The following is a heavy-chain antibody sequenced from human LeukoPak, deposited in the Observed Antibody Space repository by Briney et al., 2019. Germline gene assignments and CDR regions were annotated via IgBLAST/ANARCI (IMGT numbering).Heavy chain of an antibody. CDR1: GGSISSYY. CDR3: ARPLSISGYYYDAFDI. J-gene: IGHJ3*02. Sequence: SETLSLTCTVSGGSISSYYWSWIRQPPGKGLEWIGYIYYSGSTNYNPSLKSRVTISVDTSKNQFSLKLSSATAADTAVYYCARPLSISGYYYDAFDIWGQGTMVTVSS. D-gene: IGHD3-22*01. CDR2: IYYSGST. V-gene: IGHV4-59*08.